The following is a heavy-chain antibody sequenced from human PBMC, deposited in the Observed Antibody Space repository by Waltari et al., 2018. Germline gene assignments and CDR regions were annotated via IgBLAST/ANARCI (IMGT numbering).Heavy chain of an antibody. V-gene: IGHV3-15*01. J-gene: IGHJ4*02. Sequence: EVQLVESGGGLVKPGGSLRLSCGASGFTFRNAWMSWARQAPGKGREWVAHIQSETDGGSTHYAAPVQDRFTISRDDSKDTVYLQMNNLRTEDTCVYYGTGAFLGYWGQGTLVTVSS. CDR2: IQSETDGGST. CDR3: TGAFLGY. CDR1: GFTFRNAW. D-gene: IGHD3-16*01.